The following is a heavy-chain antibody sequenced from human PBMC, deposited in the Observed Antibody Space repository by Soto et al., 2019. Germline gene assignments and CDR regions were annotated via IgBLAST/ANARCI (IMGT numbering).Heavy chain of an antibody. CDR2: ISAYNGNT. Sequence: QDQLVQSGVEVKKPGASVKVSCRASAYSFTNYGITWVRQAPGQGFEWMGWISAYNGNTNYAQKFQGRVTMTTDASPSTAYLEFRSLRSDDTAVYYCARDRGVAPPVAGNTHYYYYMDVWGKGTTVTVSS. J-gene: IGHJ6*03. CDR1: AYSFTNYG. D-gene: IGHD6-19*01. V-gene: IGHV1-18*01. CDR3: ARDRGVAPPVAGNTHYYYYMDV.